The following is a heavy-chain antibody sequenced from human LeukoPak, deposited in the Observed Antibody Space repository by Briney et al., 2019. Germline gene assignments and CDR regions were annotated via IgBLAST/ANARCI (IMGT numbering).Heavy chain of an antibody. CDR3: ARSVYSSGWYRSYYFDY. CDR2: IYSGGST. J-gene: IGHJ4*02. D-gene: IGHD6-19*01. V-gene: IGHV3-53*04. Sequence: GGSLRLSCAASGFTVSSNYMSWVRQAPGKGLEWVSVIYSGGSTYYADSVKGRFTISRHNSKNTLYLQMNSLRAEDTAVYYCARSVYSSGWYRSYYFDYWGQGTLVTVSS. CDR1: GFTVSSNY.